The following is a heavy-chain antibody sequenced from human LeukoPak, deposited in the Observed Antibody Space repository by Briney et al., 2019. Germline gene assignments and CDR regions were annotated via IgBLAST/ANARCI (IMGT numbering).Heavy chain of an antibody. J-gene: IGHJ3*02. V-gene: IGHV4-4*01. CDR1: GGSISSGIW. Sequence: ETLSLTCAVSGGSISSGIWRSWVRQPPGKGLEWIGEIYHSGSTNYNPSLKSRVAISVDKSKNQFSLNLSSVTAADTAVYFCARDAYSSGNDTFDIWGRGTMVTVSS. CDR3: ARDAYSSGNDTFDI. D-gene: IGHD6-19*01. CDR2: IYHSGST.